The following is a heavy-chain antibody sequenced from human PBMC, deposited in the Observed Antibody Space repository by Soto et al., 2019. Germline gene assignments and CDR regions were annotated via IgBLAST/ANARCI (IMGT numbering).Heavy chain of an antibody. J-gene: IGHJ5*02. Sequence: QITLKGSGPTLVKPTQTLTLTCTSSGFSLTTRGVGVGWIRQPPGKALECLPLIYWDDDKRYSPSLQSRLPITQDNSKNQVVLTMTNVDPVDTATYYCAHIPNYYQYDWFDPWGQGTLVSVSS. V-gene: IGHV2-5*02. CDR2: IYWDDDK. D-gene: IGHD3-16*01. CDR1: GFSLTTRGVG. CDR3: AHIPNYYQYDWFDP.